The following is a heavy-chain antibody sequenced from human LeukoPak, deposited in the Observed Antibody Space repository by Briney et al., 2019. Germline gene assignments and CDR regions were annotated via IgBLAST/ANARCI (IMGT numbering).Heavy chain of an antibody. V-gene: IGHV3-64*01. J-gene: IGHJ3*02. Sequence: GGSLRLSCAVSGFTFSTYAMSWVRQAPGKGLEYVSAISSNGGSTYYANSVKGRFTISRDNSKNTLYLQMGSLRAEDMAVYYCARGSSSSGDAFDIWGQGTMVTVSS. CDR1: GFTFSTYA. CDR2: ISSNGGST. CDR3: ARGSSSSGDAFDI. D-gene: IGHD6-6*01.